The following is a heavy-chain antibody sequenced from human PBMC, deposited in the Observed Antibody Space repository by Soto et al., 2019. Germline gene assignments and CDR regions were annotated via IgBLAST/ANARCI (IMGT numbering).Heavy chain of an antibody. CDR2: IYNSGNT. CDR1: GGSVSSGGYY. J-gene: IGHJ4*02. Sequence: PSETLSLTCTVSGGSVSSGGYYWSWIRQHPGKILEWIGYIYNSGNTFYNPSLKSRVTISVDTSKNQFSLKLSSVTAADTAVYYCARKKGYSYGPHYFDYWGQGT. V-gene: IGHV4-31*03. CDR3: ARKKGYSYGPHYFDY. D-gene: IGHD5-18*01.